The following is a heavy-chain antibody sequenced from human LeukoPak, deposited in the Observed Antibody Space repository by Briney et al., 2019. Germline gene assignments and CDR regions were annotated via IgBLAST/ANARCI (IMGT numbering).Heavy chain of an antibody. CDR2: INSDGSSI. CDR1: GFTFSRYW. V-gene: IGHV3-74*01. J-gene: IGHJ3*02. CDR3: ASRGVVTGAFDI. D-gene: IGHD4-23*01. Sequence: GGSLRLSCATSGFTFSRYWMHWVRQAPGKGLVWVSRINSDGSSISYADSVKGRFTISRDNAKNTLYLQMNSLRVEDTAVYYCASRGVVTGAFDIWGQGTMVTVS.